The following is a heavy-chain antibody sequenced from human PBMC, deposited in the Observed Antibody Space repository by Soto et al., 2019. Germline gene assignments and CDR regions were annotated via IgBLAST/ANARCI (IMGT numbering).Heavy chain of an antibody. CDR3: ARDSYCSSTSCYRWDYYGMDV. CDR2: TYYRSKWYN. V-gene: IGHV6-1*01. Sequence: SQTLSLTCAISGDSVSSNSAAWNWIGQSPSRGLEWLGRTYYRSKWYNDYAVSVKSRITINPDTSKNQFSLQLNSVTPEDTAVYYCARDSYCSSTSCYRWDYYGMDVWGQGTTVTVSS. J-gene: IGHJ6*02. D-gene: IGHD2-2*02. CDR1: GDSVSSNSAA.